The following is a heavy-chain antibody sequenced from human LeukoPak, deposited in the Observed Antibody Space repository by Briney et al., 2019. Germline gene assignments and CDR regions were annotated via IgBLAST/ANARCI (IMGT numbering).Heavy chain of an antibody. V-gene: IGHV1-69*06. CDR3: ARTRSTVAGIVGPTIWFDP. J-gene: IGHJ5*02. CDR2: IIPIFGTA. D-gene: IGHD1-26*01. CDR1: GGTFSSYT. Sequence: ASVKVSCKASGGTFSSYTINWVRQAPGQGLEWMGGIIPIFGTANYAQKFQGRVTITADKSTSTSYMELSSLRSEDTAIYYCARTRSTVAGIVGPTIWFDPWGQGTLVTVSS.